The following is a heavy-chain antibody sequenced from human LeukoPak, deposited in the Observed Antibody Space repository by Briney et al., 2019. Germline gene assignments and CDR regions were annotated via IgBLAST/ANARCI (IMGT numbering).Heavy chain of an antibody. CDR3: ARDKIVGTTRFDY. CDR1: GFTFSTYW. Sequence: GSLRLSCVASGFTFSTYWMSRVRQAPGKGPGWVANIKQESGEIYYVDSVRGRFTISRDNAKNSLYLQMNSLRAEDTAVYYCARDKIVGTTRFDYWGQGILVTVSS. V-gene: IGHV3-7*01. CDR2: IKQESGEI. D-gene: IGHD1-26*01. J-gene: IGHJ4*02.